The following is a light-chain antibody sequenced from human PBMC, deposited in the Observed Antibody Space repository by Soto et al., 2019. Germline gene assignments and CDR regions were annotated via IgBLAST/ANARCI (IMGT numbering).Light chain of an antibody. J-gene: IGKJ4*01. CDR2: AAS. CDR1: QSIANY. Sequence: IQMTQSPSSLSASVGDRVTITCRASQSIANYLNWYQQKPGKAPKLLIYAASTLESGVPSRFSGSGSGTDFTLTISSLQPEDVATYYCQKYNSAPRTFGGGTKVDIK. V-gene: IGKV1-39*01. CDR3: QKYNSAPRT.